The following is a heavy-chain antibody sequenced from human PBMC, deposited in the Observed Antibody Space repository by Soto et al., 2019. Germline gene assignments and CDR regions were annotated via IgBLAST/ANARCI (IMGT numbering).Heavy chain of an antibody. CDR3: ARSYSGYELGGVYFDY. CDR1: GGSISSSSYY. CDR2: IYYSGST. J-gene: IGHJ4*02. D-gene: IGHD5-12*01. V-gene: IGHV4-39*01. Sequence: SETLSLTCTVSGGSISSSSYYWGWIRQPPGKGLEWIGSIYYSGSTYYNPSLKSRVTISVDTSKNQFSLKLSSVTAADTAVYYCARSYSGYELGGVYFDYWGQGTLVTVSS.